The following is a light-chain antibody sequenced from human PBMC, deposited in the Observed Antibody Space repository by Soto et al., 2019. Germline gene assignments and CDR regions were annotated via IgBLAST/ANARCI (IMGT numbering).Light chain of an antibody. V-gene: IGKV1-5*01. CDR1: QSIRSW. CDR3: QHYESWPWT. J-gene: IGKJ1*01. CDR2: DAS. Sequence: DIQMTQSPSTLSASVGDRVTITCRASQSIRSWLAWYQLRPGKAPKVLIYDASSLEGGVPSRFSGSGSGTEITLTISSLQPDDFATYYCQHYESWPWTFGQGTRWIS.